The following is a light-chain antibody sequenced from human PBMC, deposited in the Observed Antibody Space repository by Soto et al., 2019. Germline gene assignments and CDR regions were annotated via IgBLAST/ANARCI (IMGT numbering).Light chain of an antibody. CDR2: EVN. CDR1: SFDVDDYNS. Sequence: QSALTQPASVSGSPGQSITISCTGTSFDVDDYNSVSWYQQPPGKAPKLIIYEVNNRPSGVSNRFSGSNSDNTASLTISGLQAEDEADYYCSLYTNSSTPSYVFGTGTKVTVL. CDR3: SLYTNSSTPSYV. V-gene: IGLV2-14*01. J-gene: IGLJ1*01.